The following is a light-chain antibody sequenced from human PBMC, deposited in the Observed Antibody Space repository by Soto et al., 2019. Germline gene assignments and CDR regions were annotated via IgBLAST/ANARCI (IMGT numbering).Light chain of an antibody. Sequence: ELVLTQSPVTLSWSPEKRATRSCRARQSVSSTYLAWYQQKPGQAPRLLIYGASSRATGIPDRFSGSGSGTDFTLTISRLEPEDFAVYYCQQYAGSPTWTFGQGTKVDIK. CDR2: GAS. V-gene: IGKV3-20*01. CDR1: QSVSSTY. CDR3: QQYAGSPTWT. J-gene: IGKJ1*01.